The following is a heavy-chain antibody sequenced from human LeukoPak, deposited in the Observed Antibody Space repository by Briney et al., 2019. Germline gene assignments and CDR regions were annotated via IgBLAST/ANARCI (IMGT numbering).Heavy chain of an antibody. D-gene: IGHD1-14*01. CDR2: IYHSGSI. V-gene: IGHV4-4*02. CDR3: ARGPGRGSSDRYFDL. Sequence: PSETLSLTCAVSGGSISSSHWWSWVRQPPGKGLEWIGEIYHSGSINYNPSLKSRVTISVDKSKNQFSLKLNSVTAADTAVYYCARGPGRGSSDRYFDLWGRGTLVTVSS. CDR1: GGSISSSHW. J-gene: IGHJ2*01.